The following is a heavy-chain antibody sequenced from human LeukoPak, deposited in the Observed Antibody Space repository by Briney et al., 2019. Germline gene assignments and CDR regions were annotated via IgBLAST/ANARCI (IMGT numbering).Heavy chain of an antibody. J-gene: IGHJ4*02. CDR1: GYTFTGCY. CDR3: ARWQGSGEEKVDY. D-gene: IGHD3-10*01. Sequence: ASVKVSCKASGYTFTGCYMHWVRQAPGQGLEWMGWINPNSGGTNYAQKFQGRVTMTRDTSISTAYMELSRLRSDDTAVYYCARWQGSGEEKVDYWGQGTLVTVSS. V-gene: IGHV1-2*02. CDR2: INPNSGGT.